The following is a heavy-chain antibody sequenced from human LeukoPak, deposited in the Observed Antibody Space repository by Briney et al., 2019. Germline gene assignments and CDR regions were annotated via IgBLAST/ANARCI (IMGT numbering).Heavy chain of an antibody. CDR3: AKESPDGPHFDY. CDR1: GFTFSSYG. Sequence: GGSLRLSCAASGFTFSSYGMHWVRQAPGKGLEWVAVISYDGSNKYYADSVKGRFTISRDNSKNTLYLQMNSLRAEDTAVYYCAKESPDGPHFDYWGQGTLVTVSS. J-gene: IGHJ4*02. V-gene: IGHV3-30*18. CDR2: ISYDGSNK.